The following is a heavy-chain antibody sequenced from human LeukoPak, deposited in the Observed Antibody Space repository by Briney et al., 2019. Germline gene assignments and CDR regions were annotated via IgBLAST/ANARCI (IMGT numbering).Heavy chain of an antibody. Sequence: PGGSLRLSCAASGFTVSTNYVSWVRQAPGKGLEWVSVIYSGGSTYYADSVKGRFTISIHNSKNTLYLQMNSLRAEDPAVYYCARGYSGSGGYIDYWGQGTLVPVSS. D-gene: IGHD5-12*01. CDR3: ARGYSGSGGYIDY. V-gene: IGHV3-53*04. CDR1: GFTVSTNY. CDR2: IYSGGST. J-gene: IGHJ4*02.